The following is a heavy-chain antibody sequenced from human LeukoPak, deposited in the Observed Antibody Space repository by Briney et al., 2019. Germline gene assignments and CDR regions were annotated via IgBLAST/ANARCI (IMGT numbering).Heavy chain of an antibody. CDR1: GFTFSSYA. CDR3: TRRYNYDSSGYYYVRDAFDI. CDR2: ISAGGGST. D-gene: IGHD3-22*01. J-gene: IGHJ3*02. V-gene: IGHV3-23*01. Sequence: SGGSLRLSCAASGFTFSSYAMSWVRQAPGKGLEWVSAISAGGGSTYYADSVKGRFTISRDNSKNTLYLQMNSLRAEDTAVYYCTRRYNYDSSGYYYVRDAFDIWGQGTMVTVSS.